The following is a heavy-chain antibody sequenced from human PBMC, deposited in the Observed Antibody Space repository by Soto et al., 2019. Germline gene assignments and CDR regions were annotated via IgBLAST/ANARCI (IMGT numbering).Heavy chain of an antibody. CDR3: ARGRYGDY. J-gene: IGHJ4*02. CDR2: ISTHNGNT. Sequence: QVHLVQSGAEVKKPGASVKVSCKGSGYAFTTCGITWVRQVPGQGLEWMGWISTHNGNTNYAQKLQGRVTVTRDTSTSTAYMELRSLRSDDTAVYYCARGRYGDYWGQGALVTVSS. V-gene: IGHV1-18*01. D-gene: IGHD1-1*01. CDR1: GYAFTTCG.